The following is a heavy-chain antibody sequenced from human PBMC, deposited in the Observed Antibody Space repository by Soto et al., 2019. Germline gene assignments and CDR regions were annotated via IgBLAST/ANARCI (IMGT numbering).Heavy chain of an antibody. CDR1: GFTFSSSW. V-gene: IGHV3-7*01. CDR2: IKHDGSEV. CDR3: AGIQNNWFDP. J-gene: IGHJ5*02. Sequence: EVQLVESGGGLVQPGGSLRLTCTASGFTFSSSWRAWVRQAPGKGLEWVGNIKHDGSEVYYLDSVRGRFTISRDSAWKSLYLQVNSLRAEDTAVYYCAGIQNNWFDPWGQGTLVAVSS.